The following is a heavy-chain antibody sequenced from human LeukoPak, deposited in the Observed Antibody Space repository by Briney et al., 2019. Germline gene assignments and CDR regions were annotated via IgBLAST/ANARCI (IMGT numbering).Heavy chain of an antibody. D-gene: IGHD3-10*01. V-gene: IGHV3-23*01. Sequence: GGSLRLSCAASGFTFSSYAMSWVRQAPGKGLEWVSAISGSGGSTYYADSVKGRFTISRDNSKNTLYLQMNSLRAEDTAVYYCAKSQQLWFGELLEGFDYWGQGTLVTVSS. CDR3: AKSQQLWFGELLEGFDY. CDR2: ISGSGGST. J-gene: IGHJ4*02. CDR1: GFTFSSYA.